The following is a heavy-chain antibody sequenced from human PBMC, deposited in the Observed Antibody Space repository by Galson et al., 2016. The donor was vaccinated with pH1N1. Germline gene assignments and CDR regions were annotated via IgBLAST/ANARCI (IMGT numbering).Heavy chain of an antibody. CDR3: AKDRRYFRNAMDV. V-gene: IGHV3-9*01. Sequence: SLRLSCAASGFTFGDYAMHWVRQAPGKGLEWVSGIRWNIGSIDYADSVKGRFTISTDNAKNSLYMQMNSLRAEDTALYYCAKDRRYFRNAMDVWGQGTTVTVSS. CDR1: GFTFGDYA. J-gene: IGHJ6*02. D-gene: IGHD2/OR15-2a*01. CDR2: IRWNIGSI.